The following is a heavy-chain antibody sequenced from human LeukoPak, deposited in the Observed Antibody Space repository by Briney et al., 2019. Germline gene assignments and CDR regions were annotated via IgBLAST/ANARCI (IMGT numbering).Heavy chain of an antibody. CDR1: GYIFTTYY. V-gene: IGHV1-46*01. D-gene: IGHD3-9*01. Sequence: GASVKVSCKASGYIFTTYYLHWVRQAPGQGVEWMGIIKPSGGSTNYEQKFPGRLTMTRDMYTSTVYLELRSLRSEDTAVYYCARGTRPVYNLLTGKRYFDYWGQGTLLTVSS. CDR2: IKPSGGST. J-gene: IGHJ4*02. CDR3: ARGTRPVYNLLTGKRYFDY.